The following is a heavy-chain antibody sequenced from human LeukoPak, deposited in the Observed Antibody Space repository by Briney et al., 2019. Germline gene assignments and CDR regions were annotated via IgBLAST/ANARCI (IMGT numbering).Heavy chain of an antibody. D-gene: IGHD3-22*01. CDR2: ISYDGSNK. Sequence: GGSLRLSCAASGFTFSSYAMHWVRQAPGKGLEWVAVISYDGSNKYYADSVKGRFTISRDNSKNTLYLQMNSLRAEDTAVYYCAREYYYDSSGYGSLRCFDYWGQGTLVTVSS. V-gene: IGHV3-30-3*01. CDR1: GFTFSSYA. J-gene: IGHJ4*02. CDR3: AREYYYDSSGYGSLRCFDY.